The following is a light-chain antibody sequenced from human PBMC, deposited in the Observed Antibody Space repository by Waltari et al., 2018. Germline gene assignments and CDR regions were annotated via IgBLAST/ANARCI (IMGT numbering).Light chain of an antibody. V-gene: IGKV4-1*01. CDR3: QQYYGIPLA. CDR2: WAS. J-gene: IGKJ4*01. Sequence: DIVMTQSPDSLAVSLGERATIKRKSSQSVLSNYDNKNYLAWFHQKPGQPPKLLISWASTRESGVPDRFSGSGSGTDFTLTISSLQAEDVAVYYCQQYYGIPLAFGGGTKVEIK. CDR1: QSVLSNYDNKNY.